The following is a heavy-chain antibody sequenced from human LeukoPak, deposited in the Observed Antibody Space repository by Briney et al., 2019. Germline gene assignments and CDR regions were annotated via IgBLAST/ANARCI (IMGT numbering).Heavy chain of an antibody. V-gene: IGHV1-2*06. J-gene: IGHJ4*02. CDR3: AKGGYDSSGYYYY. Sequence: ASVKVSCKASGYTFTGYYMHWVRQAPGQGLEWMGRINPSSGGTNYAQKFQGRVTMTRDTSISTAYMELSRLRSDDTAVYYCAKGGYDSSGYYYYWGQGTLVTVSS. CDR1: GYTFTGYY. D-gene: IGHD3-22*01. CDR2: INPSSGGT.